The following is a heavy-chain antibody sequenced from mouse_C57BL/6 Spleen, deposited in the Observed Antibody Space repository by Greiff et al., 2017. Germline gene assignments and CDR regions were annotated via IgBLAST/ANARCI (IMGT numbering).Heavy chain of an antibody. CDR2: IDPSDSET. J-gene: IGHJ2*01. D-gene: IGHD2-5*01. Sequence: VQLQQPGAELVRPGSSVKLSCKASGYTFPSYWMHWVKQRPIQGLEWIGNIDPSDSETHYNQKFKDKATLTVDKSSSTAYMPLSSLPSEDSAVYSCARWAYYSNYGLFDYWGQGTTLTVSS. CDR3: ARWAYYSNYGLFDY. V-gene: IGHV1-52*01. CDR1: GYTFPSYW.